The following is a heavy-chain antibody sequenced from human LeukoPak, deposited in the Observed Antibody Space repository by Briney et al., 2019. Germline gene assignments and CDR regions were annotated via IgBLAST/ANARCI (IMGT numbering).Heavy chain of an antibody. V-gene: IGHV3-66*01. J-gene: IGHJ4*02. D-gene: IGHD4-17*01. CDR1: GGSFSGYY. Sequence: PSETLSLTCAVYGGSFSGYYWSWVRQAPGKGLEWVSVIYSGGSTYYADSVKGRFTISRDNSKNTLYLQMNSLRAEDTAVYYCAGTTVTNLGDYWGQGTLVTVSS. CDR3: AGTTVTNLGDY. CDR2: IYSGGST.